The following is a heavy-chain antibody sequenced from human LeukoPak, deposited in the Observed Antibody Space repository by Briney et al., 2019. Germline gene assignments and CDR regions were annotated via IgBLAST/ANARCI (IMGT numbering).Heavy chain of an antibody. CDR2: IYYRVTS. V-gene: IGHV4-59*01. D-gene: IGHD3-10*01. J-gene: IGHJ4*02. CDR1: GDSISTYY. CDR3: ARAVGGDGSGSL. Sequence: KSSETLSLTCTVSGDSISTYYWSWIRQPPGKGLEWIGYIYYRVTSHYNPSLKSRVTMSVDMSTRQISLKLSSVTAADTAVYCGARAVGGDGSGSLWGPGTLVTVSS.